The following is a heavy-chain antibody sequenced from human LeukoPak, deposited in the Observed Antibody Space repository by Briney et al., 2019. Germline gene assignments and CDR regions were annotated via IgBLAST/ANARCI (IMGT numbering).Heavy chain of an antibody. J-gene: IGHJ4*02. D-gene: IGHD1-26*01. CDR1: GFTFDDYG. V-gene: IGHV3-23*01. CDR2: INDSGGST. Sequence: PGGSLRLSCVASGFTFDDYGMSWVRPARGKGLEWVSAINDSGGSTYYPDSVKGRFTTSRDNSKNTLYLQMNSLRAEDTAIYYWAKRGGWGYFDYWGQGTLATVSS. CDR3: AKRGGWGYFDY.